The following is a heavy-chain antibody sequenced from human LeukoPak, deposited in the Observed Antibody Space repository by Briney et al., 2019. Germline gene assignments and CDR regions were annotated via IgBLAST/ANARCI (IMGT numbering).Heavy chain of an antibody. Sequence: SETLFLTCTVSGGSISTYYWSWIRQPPGKGLEWIGYIYYSGSTNYTPSLKSRVTISVDTSKNQFSLNLSSVTAADTAVYYCARGRSRDGYNYDYWGQGTLVTVSS. V-gene: IGHV4-59*01. CDR1: GGSISTYY. J-gene: IGHJ4*02. CDR3: ARGRSRDGYNYDY. CDR2: IYYSGST. D-gene: IGHD5-24*01.